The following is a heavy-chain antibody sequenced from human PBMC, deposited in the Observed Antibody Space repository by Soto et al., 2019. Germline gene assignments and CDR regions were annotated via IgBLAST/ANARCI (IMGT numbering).Heavy chain of an antibody. Sequence: VKVSCKVSGYTLTELSMHWVRQAPGKGLEWMGGFDPEDGETIYAQKFQGRVTMTEDTSTDTAYMELSSLRSEDTAVYYCATVMHNWNDIPAFDIWGQGTMVTVSS. CDR1: GYTLTELS. CDR3: ATVMHNWNDIPAFDI. D-gene: IGHD1-20*01. V-gene: IGHV1-24*01. J-gene: IGHJ3*02. CDR2: FDPEDGET.